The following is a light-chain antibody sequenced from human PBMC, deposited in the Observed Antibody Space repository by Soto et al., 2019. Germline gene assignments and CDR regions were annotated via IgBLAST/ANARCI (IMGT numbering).Light chain of an antibody. Sequence: QSSLNLPASVSGSPGQSSPISCTGRSSDVGGYDYVSWYQLHPGKAPKLMVFEVSNRPSGVSYRFSGSKSGNTASLTISGLQAEDEADYFCSSYSISTAYLFGTGTKVTAL. V-gene: IGLV2-14*01. CDR2: EVS. CDR3: SSYSISTAYL. J-gene: IGLJ1*01. CDR1: SSDVGGYDY.